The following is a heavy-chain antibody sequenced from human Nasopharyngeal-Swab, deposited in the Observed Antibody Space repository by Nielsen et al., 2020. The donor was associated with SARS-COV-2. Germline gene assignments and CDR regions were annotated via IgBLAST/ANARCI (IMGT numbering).Heavy chain of an antibody. D-gene: IGHD3-9*01. V-gene: IGHV3-33*01. Sequence: LSLTCAASGFTFSSYGMHWVRQAPGKGLEWVAVIWYDGSNKYYADSVKGRFTISRDNSKNTLYLQMNSLRAEDTAVYYCARDGAYDILTGLDYWGQGTLVTVSS. CDR1: GFTFSSYG. CDR3: ARDGAYDILTGLDY. CDR2: IWYDGSNK. J-gene: IGHJ4*02.